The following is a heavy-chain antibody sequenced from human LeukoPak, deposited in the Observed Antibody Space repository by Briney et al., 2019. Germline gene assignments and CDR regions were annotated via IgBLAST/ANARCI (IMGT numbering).Heavy chain of an antibody. V-gene: IGHV3-74*01. CDR2: INSDGSST. Sequence: PGGSLRLSCAASGFTFSSYGMHWVRQAPGKGLVWVSRINSDGSSTSYVDSVKGRFTISRDNAKNTLYLQMNSLRAEDTAVYYCARGYYYYYMDVWGKGTTVTVSS. J-gene: IGHJ6*03. CDR3: ARGYYYYYMDV. CDR1: GFTFSSYG.